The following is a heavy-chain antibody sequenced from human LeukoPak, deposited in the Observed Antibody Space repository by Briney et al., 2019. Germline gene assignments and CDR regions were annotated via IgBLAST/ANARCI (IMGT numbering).Heavy chain of an antibody. CDR3: ARESIAVAGAPFDY. CDR1: GFTFSSYS. V-gene: IGHV3-21*01. D-gene: IGHD6-19*01. Sequence: GGALRLSCAASGFTFSSYSMNWVRQAPGKGLEWVSSISSSSSYIYYADSVKGRFTISRDNAKNSLYLQMNSLRAEDTAVYYCARESIAVAGAPFDYWGQGTLVTVSS. J-gene: IGHJ4*02. CDR2: ISSSSSYI.